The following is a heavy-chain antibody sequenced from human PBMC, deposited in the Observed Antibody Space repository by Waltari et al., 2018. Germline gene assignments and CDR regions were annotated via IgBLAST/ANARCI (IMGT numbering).Heavy chain of an antibody. Sequence: EVQLVESGGGLAQPGGSLRLTCAAFCLNFRNSWMTWVRQASGKGPEWVANIKQDGSEKYYMDSVKGRFTISRDNAKNSLYLQMNNLRVEDTAVYYCTRGGRDSSWYWRDWGQGTLVTVSS. V-gene: IGHV3-7*01. J-gene: IGHJ4*02. CDR3: TRGGRDSSWYWRD. CDR1: CLNFRNSW. D-gene: IGHD6-13*01. CDR2: IKQDGSEK.